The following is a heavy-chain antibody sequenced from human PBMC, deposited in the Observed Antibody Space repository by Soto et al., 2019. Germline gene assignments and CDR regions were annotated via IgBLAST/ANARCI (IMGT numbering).Heavy chain of an antibody. Sequence: GGSLRLSCAASGFTFSDYYMSWIRQAPGKGLEWVSYITSGSSQTNYADSVKGRFTISRDNAKNSLYLQMNSLRAEDTAVYYCARYGRGYDSSGYYRPFDYWGQGTLVTVSS. CDR3: ARYGRGYDSSGYYRPFDY. D-gene: IGHD3-22*01. V-gene: IGHV3-11*03. CDR1: GFTFSDYY. CDR2: ITSGSSQT. J-gene: IGHJ4*02.